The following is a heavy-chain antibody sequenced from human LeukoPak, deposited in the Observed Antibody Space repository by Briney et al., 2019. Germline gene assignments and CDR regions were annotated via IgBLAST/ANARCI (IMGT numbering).Heavy chain of an antibody. Sequence: ASVKVSCKASGYTFTGYYMHWVRQAPGQGLEWMGIINPSGGSTSYAQKFQGRVTMTRDTSTSTVYMELSSLRSEDTAVYYCAREDLDDGGRYWGQGTLVTVSS. CDR1: GYTFTGYY. J-gene: IGHJ4*02. D-gene: IGHD3-16*01. CDR3: AREDLDDGGRY. CDR2: INPSGGST. V-gene: IGHV1-46*01.